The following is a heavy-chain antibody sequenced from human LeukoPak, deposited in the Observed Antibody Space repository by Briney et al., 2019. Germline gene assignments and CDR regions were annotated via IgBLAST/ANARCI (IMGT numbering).Heavy chain of an antibody. D-gene: IGHD3-9*01. Sequence: GALRLSCAASGFTFSSYSMNWVRQAPGKGLEWVSSISSSSSYIYYADSVKGRFTISRDNAKNSLYLQMNSLRAEDTAVYYCAGVEYFDWLLEDDYWGQGTLVTVSS. CDR1: GFTFSSYS. CDR3: AGVEYFDWLLEDDY. V-gene: IGHV3-21*01. J-gene: IGHJ4*02. CDR2: ISSSSSYI.